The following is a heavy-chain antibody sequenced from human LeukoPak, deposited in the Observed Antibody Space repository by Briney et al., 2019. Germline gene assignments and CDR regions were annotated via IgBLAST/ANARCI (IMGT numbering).Heavy chain of an antibody. Sequence: PGGSLRLSCAASGFTFDDYAMHWVRQAPGKGLEWVSVIYSGGSTYYADSVKGRFTISRDNSKNTLYLQMNSLRAEDTAVYYCARAPLYTGTKYGMDVWGQGTTVTVSS. CDR1: GFTFDDYA. J-gene: IGHJ6*02. CDR2: IYSGGST. CDR3: ARAPLYTGTKYGMDV. V-gene: IGHV3-66*01. D-gene: IGHD1-1*01.